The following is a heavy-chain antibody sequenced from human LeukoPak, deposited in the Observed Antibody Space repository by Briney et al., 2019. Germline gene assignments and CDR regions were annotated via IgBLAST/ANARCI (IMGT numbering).Heavy chain of an antibody. J-gene: IGHJ4*02. CDR2: IYYSGST. CDR1: GGSISSYY. Sequence: SETLSLTCTVSGGSISSYYWSWIRQPPGKGLEWIGYIYYSGSTNYNPSLKSRVTISVDTSKNQFSLKLSSVTAADTAVYYCASGWDITIFGVVPLSFDYWGQGTLVTVSS. V-gene: IGHV4-59*01. D-gene: IGHD3-3*01. CDR3: ASGWDITIFGVVPLSFDY.